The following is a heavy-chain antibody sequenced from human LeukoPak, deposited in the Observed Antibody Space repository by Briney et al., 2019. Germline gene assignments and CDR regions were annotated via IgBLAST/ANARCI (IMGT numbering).Heavy chain of an antibody. CDR1: GGSLRSGDYY. CDR3: ARDCSGGSCYGGFDP. V-gene: IGHV4-30-4*01. CDR2: IYYSGST. J-gene: IGHJ5*02. Sequence: SETLSLTCTVSGGSLRSGDYYWRWLRQPPGKGLEWIGYIYYSGSTYYNPSLKSRITISVDTSKNRFSLQLNSVTAADTAVYYCARDCSGGSCYGGFDPWGQGTLVTVSS. D-gene: IGHD2-15*01.